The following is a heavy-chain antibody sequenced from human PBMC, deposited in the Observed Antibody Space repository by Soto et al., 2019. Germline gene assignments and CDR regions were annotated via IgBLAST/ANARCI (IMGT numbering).Heavy chain of an antibody. V-gene: IGHV1-46*01. CDR3: ARDHVPKRGYYYGMDV. J-gene: IGHJ6*02. CDR2: INPSGGYT. CDR1: GYTFTSYY. D-gene: IGHD3-10*01. Sequence: ASVKVSCKASGYTFTSYYMNWVRQAPGQGLEWLGIINPSGGYTTYAQRFLGRVTMTSDTSTSTVHMELGSLTSEDTAVYYCARDHVPKRGYYYGMDVWGQGTTVTVSS.